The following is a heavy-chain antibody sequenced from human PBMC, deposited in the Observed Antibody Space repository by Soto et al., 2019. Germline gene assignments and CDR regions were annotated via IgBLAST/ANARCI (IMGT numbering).Heavy chain of an antibody. CDR2: ISAYNGNT. CDR1: GYTFTSYG. Sequence: ASVKVSCKASGYTFTSYGISWVRQAPGQGLEWMGWISAYNGNTKYSQKFQGRVTITRDTSASTAYMELSSLRSEDTAVYYCARDLYDSSGYYFYWGQGTLVTVSS. D-gene: IGHD3-22*01. V-gene: IGHV1-18*01. CDR3: ARDLYDSSGYYFY. J-gene: IGHJ4*02.